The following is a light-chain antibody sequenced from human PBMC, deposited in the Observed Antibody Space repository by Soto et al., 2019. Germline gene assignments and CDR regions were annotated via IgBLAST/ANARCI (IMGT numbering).Light chain of an antibody. V-gene: IGLV2-14*01. Sequence: QSALTQPASVSGSPGQSITISCTGTSSDVGGYNYVSWYQQHPGKAPKLIIYDVTNRPSGVSNRFSGSKSGNTASLPISGLQAEDEADYYCSSYTSSSTLEVFGTGTKLTVL. CDR2: DVT. CDR1: SSDVGGYNY. CDR3: SSYTSSSTLEV. J-gene: IGLJ1*01.